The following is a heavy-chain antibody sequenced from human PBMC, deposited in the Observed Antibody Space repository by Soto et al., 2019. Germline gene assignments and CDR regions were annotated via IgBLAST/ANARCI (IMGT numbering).Heavy chain of an antibody. Sequence: SETLSLTCAVYGGSFSGYYWSWIRQPPGKGLEWIGEINHSGSTNYNPSLKSRVTISVDTSKNQFSLKLSSVTAADTAVYYCARVPDRWGQGALVTVSS. D-gene: IGHD2-2*01. J-gene: IGHJ5*02. V-gene: IGHV4-34*01. CDR1: GGSFSGYY. CDR2: INHSGST. CDR3: ARVPDR.